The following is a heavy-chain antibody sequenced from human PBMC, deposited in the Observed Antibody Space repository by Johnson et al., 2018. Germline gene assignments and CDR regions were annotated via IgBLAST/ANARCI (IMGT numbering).Heavy chain of an antibody. J-gene: IGHJ1*01. CDR1: GFTFRNYG. V-gene: IGHV3-30*03. CDR2: ISYDGSNT. Sequence: QVQLVQSGGGVVQPGRSLRLSCAASGFTFRNYGMHWVRQAPGKGLEWVALISYDGSNTDYTDPVNGRFTISRDNSMDTLYLQMNSLIPEDTAVYFCARDFYDSSGYPRYLQHWGQGTLVTVSS. CDR3: ARDFYDSSGYPRYLQH. D-gene: IGHD3-22*01.